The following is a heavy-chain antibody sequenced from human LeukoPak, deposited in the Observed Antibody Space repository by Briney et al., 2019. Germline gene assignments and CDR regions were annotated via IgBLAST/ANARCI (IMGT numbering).Heavy chain of an antibody. CDR2: ISAYNGNT. J-gene: IGHJ5*02. D-gene: IGHD7-27*01. Sequence: GASVKVSCKASGYTFTSYGISWGRQAPGQGLEWMGWISAYNGNTNYAQKLQGRVTMTTDTSTSTAYMELRSLRSDDTAVYYCARDPQTSKWMGKTGFDPWGQGTLVTVSS. CDR1: GYTFTSYG. CDR3: ARDPQTSKWMGKTGFDP. V-gene: IGHV1-18*01.